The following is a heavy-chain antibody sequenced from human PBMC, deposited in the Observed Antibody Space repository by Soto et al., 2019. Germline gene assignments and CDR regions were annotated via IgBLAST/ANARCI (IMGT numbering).Heavy chain of an antibody. CDR3: AHRLPRGYQQWVCFDS. D-gene: IGHD6-19*01. J-gene: IGHJ4*02. V-gene: IGHV2-5*01. CDR1: GFALSTTGVG. Sequence: SGPTLVNPTQTLTLTCTFSGFALSTTGVGVGWIRQPPGKALGWLALIYWNDDKRYSPSLRSRLTITKDTSKNQVVLTMTNMDPVDTATYYCAHRLPRGYQQWVCFDSWGQGTLVTVSS. CDR2: IYWNDDK.